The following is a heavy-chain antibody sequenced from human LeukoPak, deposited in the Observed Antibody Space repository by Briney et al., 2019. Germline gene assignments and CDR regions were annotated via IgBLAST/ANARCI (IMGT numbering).Heavy chain of an antibody. CDR2: ISGDGAGT. CDR3: ARRSGGGTFYFHY. D-gene: IGHD1-1*01. V-gene: IGHV3-23*01. J-gene: IGHJ4*02. CDR1: GFTFTDYA. Sequence: GGSLRLSCSASGFTFTDYAMSWVRQAPGRGLDWVSSISGDGAGTFYADSVKGRFSISRDSSGNTVYLQMNSLRAEDTALYYCARRSGGGTFYFHYWGQGSLVTVSS.